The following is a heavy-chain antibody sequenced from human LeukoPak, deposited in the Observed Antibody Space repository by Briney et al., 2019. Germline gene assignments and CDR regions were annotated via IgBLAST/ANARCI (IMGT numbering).Heavy chain of an antibody. D-gene: IGHD1-26*01. J-gene: IGHJ4*02. CDR1: GFTVNSNY. V-gene: IGHV3-53*01. CDR2: VYSDDTT. Sequence: SGGSLRLSCAASGFTVNSNYMNWVRQAPGKGLEWVSVVYSDDTTYYADSVKGRFTISRDNSKNTLYLQMNSLRAEDTAVYYCARGGGYYAIDYWGQGTLVTVSS. CDR3: ARGGGYYAIDY.